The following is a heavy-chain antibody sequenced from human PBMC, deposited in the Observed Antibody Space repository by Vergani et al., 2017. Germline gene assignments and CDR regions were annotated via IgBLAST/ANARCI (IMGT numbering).Heavy chain of an antibody. CDR2: IIPILGIA. Sequence: QVQLVQSGAEVKKPGSSVKVSCKASGGTFSSYTISWVRQAPGQGLEWMGRIIPILGIANYAQKFQGRVTSTAAKSTSTAYMELSSLRSEDTAVYYCARELGCSGGSCYSGYYYYGMDVWGQGTTVTVSS. J-gene: IGHJ6*02. V-gene: IGHV1-69*09. CDR3: ARELGCSGGSCYSGYYYYGMDV. CDR1: GGTFSSYT. D-gene: IGHD2-15*01.